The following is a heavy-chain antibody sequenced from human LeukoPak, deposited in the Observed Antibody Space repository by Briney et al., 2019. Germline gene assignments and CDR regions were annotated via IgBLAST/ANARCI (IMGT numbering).Heavy chain of an antibody. CDR2: IYYSGST. Sequence: PSETLSLTCTVSGGSISSSSYYWGWIRQPPGKGLEWIGSIYYSGSTYYNPSLKSRVTISVDTSKNQFSLKLSSVTAADTAVYYCARDKRYYDSSGYYHHGGYFQHWGQGTLVTVSS. D-gene: IGHD3-22*01. CDR3: ARDKRYYDSSGYYHHGGYFQH. CDR1: GGSISSSSYY. V-gene: IGHV4-39*07. J-gene: IGHJ1*01.